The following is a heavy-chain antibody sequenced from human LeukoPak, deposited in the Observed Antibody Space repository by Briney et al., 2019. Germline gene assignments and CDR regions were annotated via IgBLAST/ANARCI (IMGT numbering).Heavy chain of an antibody. CDR2: ISYDGSNK. J-gene: IGHJ4*02. Sequence: PGRSLRLSCAASGFTFSSYGMHWVRQAPGKGLEWVAVISYDGSNKYYADSVKGRFTISRDNSKNTLYLQMNSLRAEDTAVYYCAKEPFDYWGQGTLVTVSS. CDR3: AKEPFDY. CDR1: GFTFSSYG. V-gene: IGHV3-30*18.